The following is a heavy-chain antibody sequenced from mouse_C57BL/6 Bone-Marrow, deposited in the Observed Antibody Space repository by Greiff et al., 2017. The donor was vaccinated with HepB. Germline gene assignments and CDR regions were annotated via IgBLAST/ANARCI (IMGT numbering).Heavy chain of an antibody. V-gene: IGHV5-12*01. CDR1: GFTFSDYY. J-gene: IGHJ4*01. CDR3: ARPHYDYDVGAMDY. CDR2: ISNGGGST. D-gene: IGHD2-4*01. Sequence: EVQRVESGGGLVQPGGSLKLSCAASGFTFSDYYMYWVRQTPEKRLEWVAYISNGGGSTYYPDTVKGRFTISRDNAKNTLYLQMSRLKSEDTAMYYCARPHYDYDVGAMDYWGQGTSVTVSS.